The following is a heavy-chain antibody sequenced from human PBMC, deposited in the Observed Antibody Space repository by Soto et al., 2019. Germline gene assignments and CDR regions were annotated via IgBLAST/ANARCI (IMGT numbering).Heavy chain of an antibody. CDR1: GFTFGDYA. D-gene: IGHD2-2*02. Sequence: GGSLRLSCTASGFTFGDYAMSWVRQPPGKGLEWVGLIRGKAYGGTTEYAASVKGRFTISRDDSKSIAYLQMNSLKTEDTAVYYCTRDGPGYCSSTSCYKNSNYYYYYGMDVWGQGTTVTVSS. CDR2: IRGKAYGGTT. J-gene: IGHJ6*02. V-gene: IGHV3-49*04. CDR3: TRDGPGYCSSTSCYKNSNYYYYYGMDV.